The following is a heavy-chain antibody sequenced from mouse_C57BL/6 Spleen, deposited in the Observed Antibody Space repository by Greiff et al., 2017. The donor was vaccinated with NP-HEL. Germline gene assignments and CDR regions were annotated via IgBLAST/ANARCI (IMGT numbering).Heavy chain of an antibody. V-gene: IGHV2-2*01. CDR2: IWSGGST. CDR1: GFSLTSYG. J-gene: IGHJ4*01. D-gene: IGHD2-4*01. CDR3: ARIHDYDDGYYAMDY. Sequence: QVQLQQSGPGLVQPSQSLSITCTVSGFSLTSYGVHWVRQSPGKGLEWLGVIWSGGSTDYNAAFISRLSISKDNSKSQVFFKMNSLQADDTAIYYCARIHDYDDGYYAMDYWGQGTSVTVSS.